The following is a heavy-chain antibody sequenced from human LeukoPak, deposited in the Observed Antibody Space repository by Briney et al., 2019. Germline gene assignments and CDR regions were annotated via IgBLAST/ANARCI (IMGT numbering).Heavy chain of an antibody. CDR1: GYTFTGYY. CDR3: ARAAGGGSTYYDILTGYQPYYFDY. Sequence: ASVKVSCKASGYTFTGYYMHWVRQAPGQGLEWMGWINPNSGGTNYAQKFRGRVTMTRDTSISTAYMELSRLRSDDTAVYYCARAAGGGSTYYDILTGYQPYYFDYWGQGTLVTVSS. CDR2: INPNSGGT. J-gene: IGHJ4*02. D-gene: IGHD3-9*01. V-gene: IGHV1-2*02.